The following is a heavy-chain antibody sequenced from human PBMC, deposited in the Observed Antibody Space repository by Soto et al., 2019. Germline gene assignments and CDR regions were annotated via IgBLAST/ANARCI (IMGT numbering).Heavy chain of an antibody. D-gene: IGHD6-19*01. CDR2: INAGNGNT. Sequence: GASVKVSCKASGYTFTSYAMHWVRQAPGQRLEWMGWINAGNGNTKYSQKFQGRVTITRDTSASTAYMELSSLRSEDTAVYYCARDQRVAEYYFDYWGHGTLVTVSS. J-gene: IGHJ4*01. CDR3: ARDQRVAEYYFDY. CDR1: GYTFTSYA. V-gene: IGHV1-3*01.